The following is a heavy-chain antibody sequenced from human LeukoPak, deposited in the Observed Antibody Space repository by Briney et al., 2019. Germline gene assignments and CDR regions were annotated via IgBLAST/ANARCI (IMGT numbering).Heavy chain of an antibody. J-gene: IGHJ6*02. CDR1: GFTFDDYA. D-gene: IGHD6-19*01. CDR2: ISWNSGSI. Sequence: GGSLRLSCAASGFTFDDYAMHWVRQAPGKGLEWVSGISWNSGSIGYADSVKGRFTISRDNAKNSLYLQMNSLRAEDTAVYYCARTTGYSSGWYYNYYYGMDVWGQGTTVTVSS. V-gene: IGHV3-9*01. CDR3: ARTTGYSSGWYYNYYYGMDV.